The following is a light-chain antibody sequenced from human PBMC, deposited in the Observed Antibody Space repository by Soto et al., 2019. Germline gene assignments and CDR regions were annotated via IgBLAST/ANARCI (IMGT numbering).Light chain of an antibody. Sequence: DIQMTQSPSSLSASVGARVTITCWASQNIATSLNWYQQTPGKAPKVLIYAASSLQSGVSSRFSGSGSGTDFTLTISSLQPGDFATYYCQQSYISPRTFGQGTKVEIK. CDR2: AAS. V-gene: IGKV1-39*01. CDR1: QNIATS. J-gene: IGKJ1*01. CDR3: QQSYISPRT.